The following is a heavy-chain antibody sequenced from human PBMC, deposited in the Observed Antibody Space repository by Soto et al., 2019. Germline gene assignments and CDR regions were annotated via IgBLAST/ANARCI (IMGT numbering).Heavy chain of an antibody. CDR3: VKGGPEAGRDFDY. J-gene: IGHJ4*02. D-gene: IGHD6-19*01. CDR1: GFTFRDHG. Sequence: QVRLVESGGGVVQAGRSLRLSCEASGFTFRDHGMNWVRQAPGKGLEWVGVILYDGSESYYADSVKGRFSFSRDNSNNILYLQMNSLRTEDTAVYYCVKGGPEAGRDFDYWGQGTLVTVSS. V-gene: IGHV3-30*18. CDR2: ILYDGSES.